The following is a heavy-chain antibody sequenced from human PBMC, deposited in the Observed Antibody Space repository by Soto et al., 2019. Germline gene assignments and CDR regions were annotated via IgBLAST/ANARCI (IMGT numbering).Heavy chain of an antibody. V-gene: IGHV4-31*03. CDR1: GGSISSGAYY. Sequence: QVQLQESGPGLVKPSQTLSLTCTVSGGSISSGAYYWSWIRQHSEKGLAWIGYMHYSGIAYYNPSLPRRVTISVDTAKNQFSLKLSSVTAADTAVYYCARYYFDNSGYSNWFDPWGRGTLVTVSS. J-gene: IGHJ5*02. CDR2: MHYSGIA. CDR3: ARYYFDNSGYSNWFDP. D-gene: IGHD3-22*01.